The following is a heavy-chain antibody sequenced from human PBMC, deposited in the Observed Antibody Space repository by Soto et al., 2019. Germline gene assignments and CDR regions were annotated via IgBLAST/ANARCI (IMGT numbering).Heavy chain of an antibody. J-gene: IGHJ5*02. CDR1: GYTFTNND. D-gene: IGHD5-18*01. CDR3: ARMESFGSLNWLDP. V-gene: IGHV1-8*02. CDR2: MNPGSGDT. Sequence: ASVKVSCKASGYTFTNNDVSWVRQATGQGLEWMGWMNPGSGDTGYAQKFQGRVTMTRDICIATAYMELNSLTYEDTAIYYCARMESFGSLNWLDPWGQGTLVTVSS.